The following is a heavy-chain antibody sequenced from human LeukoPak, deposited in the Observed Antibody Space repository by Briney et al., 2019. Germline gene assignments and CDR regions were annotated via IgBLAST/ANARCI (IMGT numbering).Heavy chain of an antibody. J-gene: IGHJ5*02. Sequence: GGSLRLSCTGSGFTFSTYTMNWVRQAPGKGLEWVSSITRSSSDRYYADSVKGRFTISRDNAKSSLYLQMNSLRAEDTAVYYCARDPGYCSGGSCYRNNWFDPWGQGTLVTVSS. CDR1: GFTFSTYT. D-gene: IGHD2-15*01. V-gene: IGHV3-21*01. CDR3: ARDPGYCSGGSCYRNNWFDP. CDR2: ITRSSSDR.